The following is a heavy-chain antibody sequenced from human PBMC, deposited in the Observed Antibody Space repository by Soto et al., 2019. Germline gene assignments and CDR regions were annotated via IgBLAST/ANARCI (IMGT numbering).Heavy chain of an antibody. CDR2: IYPGDSDA. J-gene: IGHJ4*02. CDR3: ARQADYNILTGYFYYFDY. D-gene: IGHD3-9*01. CDR1: GYSFTDYW. Sequence: GESLKISCKSSGYSFTDYWIGWVRQMPGKGLEWMGIIYPGDSDARYSPSFQGQVTISVDTSINTAFLRWNSLTASDTAMYYCARQADYNILTGYFYYFDYCGQGSLVTV. V-gene: IGHV5-51*01.